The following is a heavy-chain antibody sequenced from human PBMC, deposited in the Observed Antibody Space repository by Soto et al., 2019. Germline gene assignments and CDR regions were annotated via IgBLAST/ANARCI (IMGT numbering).Heavy chain of an antibody. CDR1: GGTFSSYA. J-gene: IGHJ4*02. D-gene: IGHD6-6*01. Sequence: QVQLVQSGAEVKKPGSSVKVSCKASGGTFSSYAISWVRQAPGQGLEWMGGIIPIFGTANYAQKFQGRVTISGDESTSTAYKEVSRLGSEEPAGYYRGRGGPHSRSSEGCSYWGQGTLVTVSS. V-gene: IGHV1-69*12. CDR2: IIPIFGTA. CDR3: GRGGPHSRSSEGCSY.